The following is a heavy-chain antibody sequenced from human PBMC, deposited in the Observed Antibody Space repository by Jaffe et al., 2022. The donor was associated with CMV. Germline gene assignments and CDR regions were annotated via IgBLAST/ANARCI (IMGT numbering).Heavy chain of an antibody. CDR3: AGFITETAVDV. D-gene: IGHD1-20*01. V-gene: IGHV3-53*01. J-gene: IGHJ3*01. Sequence: EVQLVESGGGLIQPGGSLRLSCAASGFTVSNKYMYWVRQAPGKGLKWVSSIYSSDSTYYADSVKGRFTISRDNSKNALYLQMNSLRAEDTAVYYCAGFITETAVDVRGQGTMVTVSS. CDR1: GFTVSNKY. CDR2: IYSSDST.